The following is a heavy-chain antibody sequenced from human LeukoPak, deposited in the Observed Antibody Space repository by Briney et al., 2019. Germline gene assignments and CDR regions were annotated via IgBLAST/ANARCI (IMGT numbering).Heavy chain of an antibody. V-gene: IGHV3-23*01. J-gene: IGHJ4*02. D-gene: IGHD6-13*01. CDR1: GFTSSSYA. CDR2: ISGSGGST. CDR3: AKGHYSSSWTSMEN. Sequence: PGGSLRLSCAASGFTSSSYAMSWVRQAPGKGLEWVSAISGSGGSTYYADSVKGRFTISRDNSKNTLYLQMNSLRAEDTAVYYCAKGHYSSSWTSMENWGQGTLVTVSS.